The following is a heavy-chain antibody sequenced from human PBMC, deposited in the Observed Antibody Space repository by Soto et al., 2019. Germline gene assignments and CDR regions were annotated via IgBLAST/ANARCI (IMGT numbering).Heavy chain of an antibody. J-gene: IGHJ6*02. CDR2: IIPIVGTG. V-gene: IGHV1-69*01. CDR1: GGTFSNYA. Sequence: QVQLVQSGAEVRKPGSSVTVSCKASGGTFSNYAISWVRQAPGQGLEWMGGIIPIVGTGSYAQKFQGRVTMTADEPTTTAYRELSSLRFEDTAVYYCARVVIRVPTASTHYYYHMDVWGPGTTVTVSS. CDR3: ARVVIRVPTASTHYYYHMDV. D-gene: IGHD2-2*01.